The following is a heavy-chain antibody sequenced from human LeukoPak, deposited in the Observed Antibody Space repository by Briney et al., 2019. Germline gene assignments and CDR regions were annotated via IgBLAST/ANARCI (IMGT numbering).Heavy chain of an antibody. D-gene: IGHD3-10*01. CDR2: IKQDASEI. Sequence: PGGSLRLSCAASGFTFSSYWMSWVRQAPGKGLEWVANIKQDASEIYYVDSVRGRFTISRDNAKNSLYLQMNSLRAEDTAVYYCARDKEEMVRAPYAFGIWGQGTMVTVSS. CDR3: ARDKEEMVRAPYAFGI. CDR1: GFTFSSYW. V-gene: IGHV3-7*01. J-gene: IGHJ3*02.